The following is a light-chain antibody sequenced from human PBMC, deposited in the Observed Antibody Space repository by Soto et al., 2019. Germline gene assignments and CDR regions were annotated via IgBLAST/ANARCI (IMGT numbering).Light chain of an antibody. J-gene: IGKJ2*01. CDR3: QQYNQLPYT. CDR2: DAS. Sequence: DIQMTQSPSSLSASLGDRVTITCPASQAISNYLHWYHQRPGKAPILVIYDASNLEAGDPSRFSGGGSGTSFTLTISSLQPEDSGTYFCQQYNQLPYTVGQGPKLDIK. V-gene: IGKV1-33*01. CDR1: QAISNY.